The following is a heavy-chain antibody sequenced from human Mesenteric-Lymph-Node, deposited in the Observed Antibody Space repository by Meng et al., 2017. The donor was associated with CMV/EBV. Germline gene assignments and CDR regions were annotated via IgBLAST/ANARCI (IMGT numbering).Heavy chain of an antibody. J-gene: IGHJ5*02. CDR1: GFTFSSDW. D-gene: IGHD4-11*01. V-gene: IGHV3-74*01. CDR3: ARNQPYNNYLYDP. CDR2: INSDGSST. Sequence: GGSLRLSCATSGFTFSSDWMHWVRQVPGKGLVWVSRINSDGSSTNYADSVKGRFTISKDNAKNTLYLQMNSLRAEDTAVYYCARNQPYNNYLYDPWGQGTLVTVSS.